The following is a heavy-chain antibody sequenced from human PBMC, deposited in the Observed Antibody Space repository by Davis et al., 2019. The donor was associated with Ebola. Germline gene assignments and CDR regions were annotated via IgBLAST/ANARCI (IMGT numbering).Heavy chain of an antibody. CDR1: GFTFSSYS. J-gene: IGHJ6*02. CDR2: ISSSSSYI. V-gene: IGHV3-21*01. CDR3: ARGPPVTYYYGMDV. D-gene: IGHD4-17*01. Sequence: GESLKISCAASGFTFSSYSMNWVRQAPGKGLEWVSSISSSSSYIYYADSVKGRFTISRDNAKNSLYLQMNSLRAEDTAVYYCARGPPVTYYYGMDVWGQGTTVTVSS.